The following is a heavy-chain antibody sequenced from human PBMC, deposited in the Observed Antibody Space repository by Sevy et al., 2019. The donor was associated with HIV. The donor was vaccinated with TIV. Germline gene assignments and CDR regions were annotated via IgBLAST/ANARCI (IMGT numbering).Heavy chain of an antibody. D-gene: IGHD2-2*01. J-gene: IGHJ6*02. CDR2: IKSKTDGGTT. CDR3: TTGGSRRSYYYGMDV. CDR1: GFTFSNAW. V-gene: IGHV3-15*01. Sequence: GGSLRLSCAASGFTFSNAWMSWVRQAPGKGLEWVGRIKSKTDGGTTDYAAPVKGRFTISRDDSKNTLYLQMNSLKTEDIAVYYCTTGGSRRSYYYGMDVWGQGTTVTVSS.